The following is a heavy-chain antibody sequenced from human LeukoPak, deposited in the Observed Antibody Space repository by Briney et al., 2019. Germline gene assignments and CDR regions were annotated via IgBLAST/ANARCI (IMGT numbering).Heavy chain of an antibody. CDR3: ARGLHCANGVCYTGMAFDI. D-gene: IGHD2-8*01. V-gene: IGHV4-39*07. CDR1: GDSISNSNYY. CDR2: GYYTGST. Sequence: SETLSLTCTVSGDSISNSNYYWGWIRQPPGKGLEWIGSGYYTGSTYYNPSLKTRVTISVDRSKNQFSLKLSSVTAADTAVYYCARGLHCANGVCYTGMAFDIWGQGTMVTVSS. J-gene: IGHJ3*02.